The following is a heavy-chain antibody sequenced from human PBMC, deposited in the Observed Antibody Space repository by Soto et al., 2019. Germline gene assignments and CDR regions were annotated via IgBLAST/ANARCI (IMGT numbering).Heavy chain of an antibody. V-gene: IGHV4-34*01. CDR1: GGCFTGHF. CDR3: ARAKFGSNGWHQSER. CDR2: VSHSGNT. D-gene: IGHD1-26*01. Sequence: SETLSLTCTVSGGCFTGHFWSWVRQPPGKGLEWIGEVSHSGNTKYYPSLRSRVTLSVDSSKNQISLALTSVTAADTAVYYCARAKFGSNGWHQSERWGKETFVNVSA. J-gene: IGHJ4*01.